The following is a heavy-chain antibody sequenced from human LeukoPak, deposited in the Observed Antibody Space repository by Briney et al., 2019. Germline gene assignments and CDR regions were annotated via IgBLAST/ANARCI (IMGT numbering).Heavy chain of an antibody. CDR2: INHSGST. Sequence: PSETLSLTCTVSGGSISSYYWSWIRQPPGKGLEWIGEINHSGSTNYNPSLKSRVTISVDTSKNQFSLKLSSVTAADTAVYYCARGRDIVVVVAATYYYMDVWGKGTTVTVSS. D-gene: IGHD2-15*01. CDR3: ARGRDIVVVVAATYYYMDV. CDR1: GGSISSYY. V-gene: IGHV4-34*01. J-gene: IGHJ6*03.